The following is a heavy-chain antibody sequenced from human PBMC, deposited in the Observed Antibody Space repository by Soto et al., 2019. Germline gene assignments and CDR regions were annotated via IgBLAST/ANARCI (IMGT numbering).Heavy chain of an antibody. CDR3: AKDPNYDFWSGFSAVYFDY. Sequence: HLLQSGGGLVQPGGSLRLSCAASEFSFSSFALSWVRQSPGKGLEWVAAVSGRGGDTYYANSVKGRFTISRDNSQNTLFLQMNSLRAEDSAIYYCAKDPNYDFWSGFSAVYFDYWGQGTLVTVSS. D-gene: IGHD3-3*01. V-gene: IGHV3-23*01. CDR2: VSGRGGDT. J-gene: IGHJ4*02. CDR1: EFSFSSFA.